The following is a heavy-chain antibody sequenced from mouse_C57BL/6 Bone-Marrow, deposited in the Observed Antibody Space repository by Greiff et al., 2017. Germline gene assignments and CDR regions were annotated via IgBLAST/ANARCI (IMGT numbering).Heavy chain of an antibody. CDR1: GFNIKDDY. J-gene: IGHJ4*01. Sequence: EVQLQQSGAELVRPGASVKLSCTASGFNIKDDYMHWVKQRPEQGLEWIGWIDPENGDTEYASKFQGKATITADTSSNTAYLQLSSLTSEDTAVYYYTTFGDYAMDYWGQGTSVTVSS. V-gene: IGHV14-4*01. CDR2: IDPENGDT. CDR3: TTFGDYAMDY.